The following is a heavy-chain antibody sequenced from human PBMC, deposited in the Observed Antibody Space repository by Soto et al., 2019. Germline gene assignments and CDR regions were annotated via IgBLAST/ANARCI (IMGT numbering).Heavy chain of an antibody. CDR2: ISGYNGNT. Sequence: QVQLVQSGAEVKKPGASVKVSCKASGYTFNIYGITWVRQAPGQGLEWMGWISGYNGNTYYAQKLQGRVTMTTDTPTSTAYMELKSLKSDDPAVYYCARGGSSSRRTDYWGQGTLVTVSS. J-gene: IGHJ4*02. CDR3: ARGGSSSRRTDY. V-gene: IGHV1-18*01. D-gene: IGHD6-6*01. CDR1: GYTFNIYG.